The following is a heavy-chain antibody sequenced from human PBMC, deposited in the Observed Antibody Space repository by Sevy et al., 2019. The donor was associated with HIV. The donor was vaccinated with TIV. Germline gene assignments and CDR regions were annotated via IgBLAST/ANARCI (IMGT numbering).Heavy chain of an antibody. Sequence: SETLSLTCTVSGGSISSYYWSWIRQPPGKGLEWIGYIYYPGSTNYNPSLKSRVTILVDTSKNQFSLTLSSVTAADTAVYYCAREMRDTASFDYWGQGTLVTVSS. D-gene: IGHD5-18*01. CDR3: AREMRDTASFDY. V-gene: IGHV4-59*01. CDR1: GGSISSYY. J-gene: IGHJ4*02. CDR2: IYYPGST.